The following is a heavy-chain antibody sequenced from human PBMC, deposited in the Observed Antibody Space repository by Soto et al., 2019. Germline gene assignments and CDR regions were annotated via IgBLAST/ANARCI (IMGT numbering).Heavy chain of an antibody. CDR1: GYTFTAYY. J-gene: IGHJ5*02. CDR2: IYPASGVT. CDR3: ARVAAGRRNWFDP. Sequence: ASVKVSCKASGYTFTAYYIHWVRQAPGQGLEWMGWIYPASGVTNSAQKFRGRVTMTRDTSNRTAYMELSRLTSDDTAIYFCARVAAGRRNWFDPWGQGTLVT. D-gene: IGHD6-13*01. V-gene: IGHV1-2*02.